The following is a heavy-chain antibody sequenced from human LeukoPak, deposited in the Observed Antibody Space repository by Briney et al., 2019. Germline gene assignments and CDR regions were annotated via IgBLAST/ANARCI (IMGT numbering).Heavy chain of an antibody. D-gene: IGHD5-18*01. CDR1: GFTFDDYG. Sequence: GGSLRLSCAASGFTFDDYGMSWVRQAPGKGLEWVSGINWNGGSTGYADSVKGRFTISRDNAKNSLYLQMNSLRAEDTALYCCARVGTAMVGDAFDIWGQGTMVTVSS. CDR2: INWNGGST. J-gene: IGHJ3*02. V-gene: IGHV3-20*04. CDR3: ARVGTAMVGDAFDI.